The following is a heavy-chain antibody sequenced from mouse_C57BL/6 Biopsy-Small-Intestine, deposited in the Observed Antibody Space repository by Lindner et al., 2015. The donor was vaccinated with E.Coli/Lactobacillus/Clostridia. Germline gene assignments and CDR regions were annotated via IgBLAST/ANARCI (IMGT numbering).Heavy chain of an antibody. Sequence: SVKVSCKASGGTFSNFTITWVRQAPGQGLEWVGGIIPISAIPNYAQKFQGRLTITADEDTSTVYMELRSLRSEDTAIYYCARTSCGGDCYRNPPRWFFDYWGQGTLITVSS. J-gene: IGHJ2*01. CDR3: ARTSCGGDCYRNPPRWFFDY. D-gene: IGHD1-1*02. CDR2: IIPISAIP. V-gene: IGHV1-69*01. CDR1: GGTFSNFT.